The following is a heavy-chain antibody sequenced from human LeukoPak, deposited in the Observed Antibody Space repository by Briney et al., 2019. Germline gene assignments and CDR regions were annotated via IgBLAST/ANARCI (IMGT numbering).Heavy chain of an antibody. J-gene: IGHJ5*02. D-gene: IGHD6-19*01. V-gene: IGHV5-51*01. CDR1: GYSFTSYW. Sequence: GEALKISCKGSGYSFTSYWIGWVLQMPVKGVEWMGTIYPGDSDTIYSPSFQGEVTISADKYISTAYLQWSSLKASDTAMYDCARVAYSSGWYGFWFDPWGQGTLVTVSS. CDR2: IYPGDSDT. CDR3: ARVAYSSGWYGFWFDP.